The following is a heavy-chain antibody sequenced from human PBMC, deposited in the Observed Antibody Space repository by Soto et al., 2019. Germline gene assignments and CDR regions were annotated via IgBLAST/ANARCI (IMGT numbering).Heavy chain of an antibody. CDR3: ARVLSPTFFGVVHYTGGVLHYYYGMDV. D-gene: IGHD3-3*01. CDR1: GFTFSSYG. CDR2: IWYDGSNK. J-gene: IGHJ6*04. V-gene: IGHV3-33*01. Sequence: PGGSLRLSCAASGFTFSSYGMHWVRQAPGKGLEWVAVIWYDGSNKYYADSVKGRFTISRDNSKNTLYLQMNSLRAEDTAVYYFARVLSPTFFGVVHYTGGVLHYYYGMDVWGKGTTVTVSS.